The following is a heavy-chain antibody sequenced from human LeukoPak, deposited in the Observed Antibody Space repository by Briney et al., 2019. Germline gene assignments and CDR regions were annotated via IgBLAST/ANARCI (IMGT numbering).Heavy chain of an antibody. CDR3: ARGAYSYGPKYYYYGMDV. CDR1: GYTFTNYG. D-gene: IGHD5-18*01. CDR2: ISAYNGNT. Sequence: ASVKVSCKASGYTFTNYGISWVRQAPGQGLEWMGWISAYNGNTNYAQKLQGRVTMTTDTSTSTAYMELRSLRSDDTAVYYCARGAYSYGPKYYYYGMDVWGQGTTVTVSS. J-gene: IGHJ6*02. V-gene: IGHV1-18*01.